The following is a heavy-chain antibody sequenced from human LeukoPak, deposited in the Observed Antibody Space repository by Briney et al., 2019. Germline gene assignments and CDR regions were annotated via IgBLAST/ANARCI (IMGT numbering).Heavy chain of an antibody. D-gene: IGHD3-16*01. CDR2: IRYDGSNK. CDR3: AKGSKDYTPLRHYYYMDV. Sequence: GGSLRLSCAASGFTFSSYGMHWVRQAPGKGLEWVAFIRYDGSNKYYADSVKGRFTISRDNSKNTLYLQMNSLRAEDTAVYYCAKGSKDYTPLRHYYYMDVWGKGTTVTVSS. V-gene: IGHV3-30*02. CDR1: GFTFSSYG. J-gene: IGHJ6*03.